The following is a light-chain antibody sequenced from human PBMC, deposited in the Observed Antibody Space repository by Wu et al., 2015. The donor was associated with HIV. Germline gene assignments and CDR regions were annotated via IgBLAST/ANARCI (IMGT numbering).Light chain of an antibody. Sequence: EIVLTQSPATLSLSPGERVTLSCRASQSVNRYLAWYQQKPGQAPRLLIYDTSSRATGIPARFSGSGSGTDFTLTISSLEPEDFAVYYCQQRSSRPLTFGGGTKVDIK. CDR3: QQRSSRPLT. V-gene: IGKV3-11*01. CDR1: QSVNRY. CDR2: DTS. J-gene: IGKJ4*01.